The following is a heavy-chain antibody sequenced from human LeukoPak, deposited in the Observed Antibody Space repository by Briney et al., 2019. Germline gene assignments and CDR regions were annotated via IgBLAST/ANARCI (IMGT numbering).Heavy chain of an antibody. Sequence: GSSVKVSCKASGGTFSSYAISWVRQAPGQGLEWMGGIIPIFGTANYAQKFQGRVTITADESTSTAYMELSSLRSEDTAVYYCASCPAYGSGSYHPYYYYYYMDVWGKGTTVTVSS. V-gene: IGHV1-69*01. D-gene: IGHD3-10*01. CDR1: GGTFSSYA. CDR2: IIPIFGTA. J-gene: IGHJ6*03. CDR3: ASCPAYGSGSYHPYYYYYYMDV.